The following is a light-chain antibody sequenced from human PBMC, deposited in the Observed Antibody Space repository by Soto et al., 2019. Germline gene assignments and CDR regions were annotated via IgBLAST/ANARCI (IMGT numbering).Light chain of an antibody. J-gene: IGLJ2*01. CDR1: SSDVGSYNL. CDR2: EVS. CDR3: CSYAGSSTFVV. Sequence: QSVLTQPASVSGSPGQSITISCTGTSSDVGSYNLVSWYQQHPGKAPKLMIYEVSKRPSGVSNRFSGSKSGHTASLTISGLQAEDETDYYCCSYAGSSTFVVFGGGTKLTVL. V-gene: IGLV2-23*02.